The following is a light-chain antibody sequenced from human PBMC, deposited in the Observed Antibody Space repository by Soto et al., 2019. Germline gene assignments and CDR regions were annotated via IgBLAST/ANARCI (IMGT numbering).Light chain of an antibody. Sequence: QTVVTQPPSASASLGASVTLTCTLSSGYSNYKVDWYQQRPGKGPRFVMRVGTGGIVGSKGDGIPDRFSVLGSGLNRYLTIKNIQEEDESDYHCGADHGSGSTFVRVFGGGTKVTVL. V-gene: IGLV9-49*01. CDR1: SGYSNYK. CDR3: GADHGSGSTFVRV. J-gene: IGLJ3*02. CDR2: VGTGGIVG.